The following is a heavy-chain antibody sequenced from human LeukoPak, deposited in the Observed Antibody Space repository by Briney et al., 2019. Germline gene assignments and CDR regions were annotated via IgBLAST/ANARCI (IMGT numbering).Heavy chain of an antibody. Sequence: GASVKVSCKASGYTFTSYGISWVRQAPGQGLEWMGWISAYNGNTNYAQKLQGRVTMTTDTSTSTAYMELRSLRSDDTAVYFCARDLVLAAAGTCDYWGQGTLVTVSS. CDR2: ISAYNGNT. V-gene: IGHV1-18*01. CDR1: GYTFTSYG. J-gene: IGHJ4*02. D-gene: IGHD6-13*01. CDR3: ARDLVLAAAGTCDY.